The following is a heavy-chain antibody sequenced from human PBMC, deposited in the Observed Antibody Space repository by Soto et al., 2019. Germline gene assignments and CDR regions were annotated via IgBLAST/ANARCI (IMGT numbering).Heavy chain of an antibody. D-gene: IGHD4-17*01. CDR3: ARGFYGGNSEVDWFDP. Sequence: QVQLVQSGAEVKKPGASVKVSCKAPGYTFTSYDINWVRQATGQGLEWMGWMNPNSGNTGYAQKFQGRVTMTRNTSISTAYMELSSLRSEDTAVYYCARGFYGGNSEVDWFDPWGQGTLVTVSS. CDR1: GYTFTSYD. V-gene: IGHV1-8*01. CDR2: MNPNSGNT. J-gene: IGHJ5*02.